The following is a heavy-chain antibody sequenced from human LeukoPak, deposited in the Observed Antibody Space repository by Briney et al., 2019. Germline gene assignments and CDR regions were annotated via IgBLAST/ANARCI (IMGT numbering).Heavy chain of an antibody. Sequence: GGSLRLSCAASGFTFSSYWMSWVRQAPGKGLEWVSAISGSGGSTYYADSVKGRFTISRDNSKNTLYLQMNSLRAEDTAVYYCAKDAGPIVVVPAAILDWFDPWGQGTLVTVSS. CDR1: GFTFSSYW. J-gene: IGHJ5*02. D-gene: IGHD2-2*01. CDR3: AKDAGPIVVVPAAILDWFDP. V-gene: IGHV3-23*01. CDR2: ISGSGGST.